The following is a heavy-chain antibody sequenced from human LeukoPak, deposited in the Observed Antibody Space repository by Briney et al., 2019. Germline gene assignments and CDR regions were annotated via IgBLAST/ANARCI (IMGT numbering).Heavy chain of an antibody. Sequence: GASVKDSCKASGYTFTSYGISWVRQAPGQGREGMGGISAYNGNTNYAQKLQGRVTMTTDTSTSTAYLELRSLRSDDTAVYYCARAQTRGFLEWLLHFDYWGQGTLVTVSS. V-gene: IGHV1-18*01. D-gene: IGHD3-3*01. CDR3: ARAQTRGFLEWLLHFDY. J-gene: IGHJ4*02. CDR2: ISAYNGNT. CDR1: GYTFTSYG.